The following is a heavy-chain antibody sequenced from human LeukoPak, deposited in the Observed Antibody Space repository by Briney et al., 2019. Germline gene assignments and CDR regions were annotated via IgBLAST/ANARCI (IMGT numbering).Heavy chain of an antibody. CDR1: GGSLNGYY. J-gene: IGHJ6*04. CDR2: IHSSEGT. V-gene: IGHV4-59*08. D-gene: IGHD4-17*01. Sequence: PSETLSLTCTVSGGSLNGYYWGWIRQPPGKGLECIGYIHSSEGTAHHASLKSRLTISLDPSKNQFSLTLSSVTAADTAVYYCARHVYGEGMVVWGKGTTVTVSS. CDR3: ARHVYGEGMVV.